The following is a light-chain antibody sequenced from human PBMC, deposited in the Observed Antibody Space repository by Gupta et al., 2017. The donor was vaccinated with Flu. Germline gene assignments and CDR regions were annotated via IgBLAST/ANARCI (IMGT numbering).Light chain of an antibody. CDR2: GAS. CDR1: QSVGTT. J-gene: IGKJ1*01. V-gene: IGKV3-15*01. CDR3: QQYNDGPRT. Sequence: EIVMTQSPATLSVSPGERATLSCRASQSVGTTLAWYQQKRGQPPRLLIYGASTRATGIPARFSGSGSGTEFTLTISSLQSEDFAVYCCQQYNDGPRTFGQGTKVEIK.